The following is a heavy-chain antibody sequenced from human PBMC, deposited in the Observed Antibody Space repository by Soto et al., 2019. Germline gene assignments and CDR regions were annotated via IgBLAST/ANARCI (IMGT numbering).Heavy chain of an antibody. Sequence: PSETLSLTCAVSDYSISNGYYWGWIRQPPGKGLEWIGSIYYSGNTYYNPSLKSRVTISVDTSKNQFSLKLNSVTAADTAVYYCASEGQSGITGTTSDYYYGMDVWGQGTTVTVS. V-gene: IGHV4-38-2*01. CDR1: DYSISNGYY. J-gene: IGHJ6*02. D-gene: IGHD1-7*01. CDR2: IYYSGNT. CDR3: ASEGQSGITGTTSDYYYGMDV.